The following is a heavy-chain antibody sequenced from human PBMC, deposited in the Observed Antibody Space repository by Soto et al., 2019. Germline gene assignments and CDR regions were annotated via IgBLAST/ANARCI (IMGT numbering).Heavy chain of an antibody. J-gene: IGHJ4*02. CDR1: GFTFSSYA. D-gene: IGHD6-19*01. CDR3: ARDMGWLVTLGLFDY. CDR2: ISYDGSNK. Sequence: GGSLRLSCAASGFTFSSYAMHWVRQAPGKGLEWVAVISYDGSNKYYADSVKGRFTISRDNSKNTLYLQMNSLRAEDTAVYYCARDMGWLVTLGLFDYWGQGTLVTVSS. V-gene: IGHV3-30-3*01.